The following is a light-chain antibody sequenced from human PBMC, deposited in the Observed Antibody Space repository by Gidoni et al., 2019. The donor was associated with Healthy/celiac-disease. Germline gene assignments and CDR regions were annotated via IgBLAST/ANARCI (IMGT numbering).Light chain of an antibody. J-gene: IGKJ1*01. CDR1: QSVSRN. CDR2: GAS. CDR3: QQYNNWPPWT. V-gene: IGKV3-15*01. Sequence: EIVMTQSPATLSVSPGERATLSCRASQSVSRNLAWYQQKPGQAPRLLIYGASTRATGIPARFSGSGSGTEFTLTISSLQSEDFAVYYCQQYNNWPPWTFXQXTKVEIK.